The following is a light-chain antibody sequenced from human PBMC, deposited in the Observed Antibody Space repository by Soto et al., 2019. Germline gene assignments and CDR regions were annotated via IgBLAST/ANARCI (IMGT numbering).Light chain of an antibody. CDR3: QQYNSYSHT. J-gene: IGKJ1*01. CDR1: QSISSW. CDR2: DAS. V-gene: IGKV1-5*01. Sequence: IQMTPASSTPSGFVRDRVPIHCPASQSISSWLAWYQQKPGKAPKLLIYDASSLESGVPSRFSGSGSGTEFTLTISSLQPDDFATYYCQQYNSYSHTFGQGTKVDIK.